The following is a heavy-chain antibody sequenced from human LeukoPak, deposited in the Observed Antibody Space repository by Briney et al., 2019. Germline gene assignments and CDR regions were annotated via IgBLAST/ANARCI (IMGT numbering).Heavy chain of an antibody. J-gene: IGHJ4*02. CDR2: IRQDGNEK. CDR3: ARPYPYDYVWGSYRYTGYYFDY. V-gene: IGHV3-7*01. CDR1: GFTFSGYW. D-gene: IGHD3-16*02. Sequence: GGSLRLSCAASGFTFSGYWMTWVRQAPGKGLKWVANIRQDGNEKYHVDSVKGRFTISRDNAKNSLFLQMNSLRAEDTAVYYCARPYPYDYVWGSYRYTGYYFDYWGQGTLVTVSS.